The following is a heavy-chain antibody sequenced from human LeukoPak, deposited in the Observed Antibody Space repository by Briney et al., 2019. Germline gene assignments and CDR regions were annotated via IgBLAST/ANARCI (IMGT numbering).Heavy chain of an antibody. CDR3: ARLRERTFDP. J-gene: IGHJ5*02. D-gene: IGHD1-1*01. CDR1: GYSISTGYY. CDR2: IFHSGIT. Sequence: KPSDTLSLTCAVSGYSISTGYYWGWIRQPPGKGLEWIGSIFHSGITYYSPSLESRVTISVDTSKNQFSLKLSSVTAADTAVYYCARLRERTFDPWGQGTLVTVSS. V-gene: IGHV4-38-2*01.